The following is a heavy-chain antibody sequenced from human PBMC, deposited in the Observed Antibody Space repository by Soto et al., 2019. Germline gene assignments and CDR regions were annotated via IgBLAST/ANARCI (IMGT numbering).Heavy chain of an antibody. CDR3: ARATVIARNGMDV. V-gene: IGHV3-21*01. CDR2: ISSSSSYI. Sequence: PGGSLRLSCAASGFTFSSYSMNWVRQAPGKGLEWVSSISSSSSYIYYADSVKGRFTISRDNAKNSLYLQMNSLRAEDTAVYYCARATVIARNGMDVWGQGTTVTVSS. D-gene: IGHD3-10*01. CDR1: GFTFSSYS. J-gene: IGHJ6*02.